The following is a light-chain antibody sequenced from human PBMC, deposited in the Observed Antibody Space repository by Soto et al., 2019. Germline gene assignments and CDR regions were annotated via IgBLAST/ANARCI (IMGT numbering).Light chain of an antibody. CDR3: QQLNSFPPLFT. CDR2: GAS. V-gene: IGKV1-9*01. Sequence: IQLTHSPSFLSASVGDRVTITCRAMQGISSYLAWYQQRPGEPPELLIYGASTLQSGVASRFSGSGSGTEFTLTISSLQPEDFATYFCQQLNSFPPLFTFGPGTKVDIK. CDR1: QGISSY. J-gene: IGKJ3*01.